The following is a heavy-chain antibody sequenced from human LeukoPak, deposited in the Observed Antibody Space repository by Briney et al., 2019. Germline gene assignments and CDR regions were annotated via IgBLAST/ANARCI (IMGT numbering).Heavy chain of an antibody. D-gene: IGHD4-17*01. CDR2: ISYIGST. J-gene: IGHJ3*02. CDR3: ARDLVTVTKGFDI. CDR1: DDSFSSHY. V-gene: IGHV4-59*11. Sequence: PSETLSLTCAVSDDSFSSHYWTWIRQPPGKGLEWIGYISYIGSTNYNPSLKSRVTISIDTSRNQFSLRLSSVSAADTAVYYCARDLVTVTKGFDIWGQGTMVSVSS.